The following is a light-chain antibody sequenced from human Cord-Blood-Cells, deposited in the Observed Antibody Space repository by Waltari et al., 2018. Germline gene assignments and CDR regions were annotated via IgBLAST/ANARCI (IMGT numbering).Light chain of an antibody. CDR3: CSYAGSYTLV. Sequence: QPALPQPRSVSGSPGPPFTISRTGTSSDVVVYNIFTWYQQHPGKAPKLMIYDVSKWPSGVPDRFSGSKSGNTASLTISGLQAEDEADYYCCSYAGSYTLVFGGGPKLTVL. V-gene: IGLV2-11*01. J-gene: IGLJ2*01. CDR2: DVS. CDR1: SSDVVVYNI.